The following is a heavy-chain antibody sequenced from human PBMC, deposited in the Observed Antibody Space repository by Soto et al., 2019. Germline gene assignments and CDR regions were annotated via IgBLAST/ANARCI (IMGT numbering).Heavy chain of an antibody. CDR3: GTGRGRFTYGLAAFDI. D-gene: IGHD3-10*01. Sequence: EEQLVESGGGLVRPGGSLRLSCAASGFTFANAWMIWVRQAPGMGLEWVGRIKSKSDGGTTDYAAAVKGRCTISRLESESALYLQMNSLEIEDTAVYYCGTGRGRFTYGLAAFDIWGQGTKVIVSS. CDR2: IKSKSDGGTT. V-gene: IGHV3-15*01. J-gene: IGHJ3*02. CDR1: GFTFANAW.